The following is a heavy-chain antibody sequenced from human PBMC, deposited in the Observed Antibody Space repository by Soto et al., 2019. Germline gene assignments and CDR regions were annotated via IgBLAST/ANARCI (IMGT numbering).Heavy chain of an antibody. J-gene: IGHJ4*02. CDR1: GGTFSSYA. CDR2: IIPIFGTA. V-gene: IGHV1-69*13. Sequence: GASVKVSCKASGGTFSSYAISWVRQAPGQGLEWMGGIIPIFGTANYAQKFQGRVTITADESTSTAYMELSSLRSEDTAVYYCAREGRNEYSSSSFDYWGQGTLVTVS. CDR3: AREGRNEYSSSSFDY. D-gene: IGHD6-6*01.